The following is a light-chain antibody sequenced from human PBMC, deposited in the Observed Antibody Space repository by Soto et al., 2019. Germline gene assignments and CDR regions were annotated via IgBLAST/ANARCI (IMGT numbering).Light chain of an antibody. CDR3: QQSFSTLLIT. CDR2: AAS. CDR1: QSINSY. V-gene: IGKV1-39*01. J-gene: IGKJ5*01. Sequence: DIQMTQSPSSLSASIVDGVTITCRASQSINSYLNWYQQKPGKAPKLLISAASNLQSGVPSRFSGSGSGTDFTLTISSLQPEDFATYYCQQSFSTLLITFGQGTRLEIK.